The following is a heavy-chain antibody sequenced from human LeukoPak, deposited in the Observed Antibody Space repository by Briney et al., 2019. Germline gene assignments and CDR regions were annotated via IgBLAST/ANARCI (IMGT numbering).Heavy chain of an antibody. CDR3: AKDSAKKYDDY. J-gene: IGHJ4*02. D-gene: IGHD2/OR15-2a*01. CDR2: ISGSDGST. V-gene: IGHV3-23*01. CDR1: GCTFSSYA. Sequence: GGSLRLSCAASGCTFSSYAMSWGRQAPGKGLGWVSGISGSDGSTNYADSVKGRFTISRENSKNTLYLQMNSLRAEDTAVYYCAKDSAKKYDDYWGQGTLVTVSS.